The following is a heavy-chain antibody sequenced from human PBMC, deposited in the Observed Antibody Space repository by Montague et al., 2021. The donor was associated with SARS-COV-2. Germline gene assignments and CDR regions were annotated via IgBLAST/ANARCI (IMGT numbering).Heavy chain of an antibody. CDR2: ITATGGDT. CDR1: GFTFSSYP. CDR3: AKTQLPGFKFDY. V-gene: IGHV3-23*01. Sequence: SLRLSCAASGFTFSSYPMSWVRQAPGKGLEWVSTITATGGDTHYSDSVKGRFTISRDTSKNTLYLQMSGLRAEDTAAYYCAKTQLPGFKFDYWGQGSQVTVSS. D-gene: IGHD7-27*01. J-gene: IGHJ4*02.